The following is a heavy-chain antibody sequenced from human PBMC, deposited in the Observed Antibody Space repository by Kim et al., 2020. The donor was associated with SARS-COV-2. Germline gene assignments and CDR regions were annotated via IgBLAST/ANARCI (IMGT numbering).Heavy chain of an antibody. CDR3: ASLSGMCPGAFDI. CDR2: LQSIGNS. Sequence: SETLSLTCTVSGGSISSYYWAWIRQPAGKGLEWIGRLQSIGNSKYNPSLRGRVTMSVDTSNNQFSLKLTSVTAADTAVYYCASLSGMCPGAFDIWGQGT. D-gene: IGHD1-26*01. J-gene: IGHJ3*02. V-gene: IGHV4-4*07. CDR1: GGSISSYY.